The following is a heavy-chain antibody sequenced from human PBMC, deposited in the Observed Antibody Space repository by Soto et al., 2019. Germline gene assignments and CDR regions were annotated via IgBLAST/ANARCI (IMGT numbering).Heavy chain of an antibody. J-gene: IGHJ5*02. CDR2: IIPIFGTA. CDR1: GGTFSSYA. CDR3: ARARAVAGPNWFDP. Sequence: GASVKVSCKASGGTFSSYAISWVRQAPGQGLEWMGGIIPIFGTANYAQKFQGRVTITADESTSTAYMELSSLRSEDTAVYYCARARAVAGPNWFDPWGQGTLVTVSS. D-gene: IGHD6-19*01. V-gene: IGHV1-69*13.